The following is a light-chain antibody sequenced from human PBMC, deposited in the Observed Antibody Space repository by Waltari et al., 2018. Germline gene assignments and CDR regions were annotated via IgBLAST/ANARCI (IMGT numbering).Light chain of an antibody. CDR1: QTVSSY. CDR3: QQRSNWPLT. CDR2: DVS. J-gene: IGKJ4*01. V-gene: IGKV3-11*01. Sequence: EIVLTQYPATLSLSPGERATLSCRASQTVSSYLAWYQQKPGQAPRLLIYDVSNRATGISARFSGSGSGTDFTLTISSLEPEDFAVYYCQQRSNWPLTFGGGTRVEIK.